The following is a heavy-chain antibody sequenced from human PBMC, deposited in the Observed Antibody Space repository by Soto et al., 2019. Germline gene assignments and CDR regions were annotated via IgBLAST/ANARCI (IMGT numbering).Heavy chain of an antibody. V-gene: IGHV3-30*18. CDR1: GFTFSSYG. CDR3: AKDLGHGGRGVFDI. J-gene: IGHJ3*02. Sequence: QVQLVESGGGVVQPGRSLRLSCAASGFTFSSYGMHWVRQAPGKGLEWVALISYDGSNKYYADSVKGRFTISRDNSKNTLYLQMNSLRTEDTAVYYCAKDLGHGGRGVFDIWGQGTMVTVSS. D-gene: IGHD7-27*01. CDR2: ISYDGSNK.